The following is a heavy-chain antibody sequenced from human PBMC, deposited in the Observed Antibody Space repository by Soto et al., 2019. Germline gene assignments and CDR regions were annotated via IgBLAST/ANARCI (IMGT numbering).Heavy chain of an antibody. Sequence: GSLRLSCVASGFTFSSYAMSWVRQAPGKGLEWVSSVSGSGETTYDADSVKGRFTISRDNSKNALYLQMNSLRAEDTALYYCAKDGYDRSGYWGTIDVWGRGTAVTVSS. V-gene: IGHV3-23*01. J-gene: IGHJ6*02. CDR3: AKDGYDRSGYWGTIDV. CDR1: GFTFSSYA. CDR2: VSGSGETT. D-gene: IGHD3-22*01.